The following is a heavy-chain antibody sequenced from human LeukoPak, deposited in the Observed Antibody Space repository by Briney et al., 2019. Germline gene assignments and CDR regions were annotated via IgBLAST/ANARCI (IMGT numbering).Heavy chain of an antibody. CDR2: INAITGST. D-gene: IGHD5-12*01. Sequence: ASVKVSCKASGNTFISYYIHWVRQAPGQGLEWMGIINAITGSTAYAQQFQGRVAMTRDKSTITVYMELSSLRFEDTAVYYCARDHRYAFDNWGQGTLVTVSS. V-gene: IGHV1-46*01. J-gene: IGHJ4*02. CDR3: ARDHRYAFDN. CDR1: GNTFISYY.